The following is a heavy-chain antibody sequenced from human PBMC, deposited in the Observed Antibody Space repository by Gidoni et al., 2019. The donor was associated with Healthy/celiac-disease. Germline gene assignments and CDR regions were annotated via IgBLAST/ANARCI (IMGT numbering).Heavy chain of an antibody. D-gene: IGHD2-2*01. J-gene: IGHJ4*02. Sequence: EVQLVESGGGLVQPGGSLRLSCAASGFTFSSYAMSWVRQAPGKGLEWVSAISGSGGSTYYADSVKGRFTISRDNSKNTLYLQMNSLRAEDTAVYYCAKDSHVIVVVPAENDYWGQGTLVTVSS. CDR3: AKDSHVIVVVPAENDY. V-gene: IGHV3-23*04. CDR2: ISGSGGST. CDR1: GFTFSSYA.